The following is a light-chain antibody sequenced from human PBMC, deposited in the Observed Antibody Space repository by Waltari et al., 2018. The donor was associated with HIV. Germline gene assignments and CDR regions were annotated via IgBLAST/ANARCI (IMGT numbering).Light chain of an antibody. J-gene: IGKJ1*01. V-gene: IGKV3-15*01. CDR3: QQYNKWPWT. Sequence: EIVMTQSPATLSVSPGERATLSCRARQSISNNLAWFQPRPGQAPTLLISGASTRATDVSARFSGSGSGTEFTLTISSLQSEDFAIYYCQQYNKWPWTFGQGTEVEIK. CDR1: QSISNN. CDR2: GAS.